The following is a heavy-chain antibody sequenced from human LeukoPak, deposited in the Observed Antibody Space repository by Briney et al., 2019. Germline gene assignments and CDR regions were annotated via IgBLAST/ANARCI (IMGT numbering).Heavy chain of an antibody. Sequence: PSETLSLTCAVYDGSFSTYYWSWIRQPPGKGLEWIGEINHSGSTNYNPSLKSRVTISVDRSKNQFSLKLSSVTAADTAVYYCARTYSKYRDFDYWGQGTLVTVSS. J-gene: IGHJ4*02. D-gene: IGHD1-26*01. V-gene: IGHV4-34*01. CDR3: ARTYSKYRDFDY. CDR2: INHSGST. CDR1: DGSFSTYY.